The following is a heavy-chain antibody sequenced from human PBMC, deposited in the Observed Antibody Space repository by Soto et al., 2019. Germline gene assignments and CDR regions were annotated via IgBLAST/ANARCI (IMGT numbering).Heavy chain of an antibody. Sequence: SETLSLTCAVSGGSISSDHYSWNWIRQPPGKGLEWIGEINHSGSTNYNPSLKSRVTISVDTSKNQFSLKLSSVTAADTAVYYCARRVEDYMDVWGKGTTVTVSS. V-gene: IGHV4-34*01. CDR1: GGSISSDHYS. CDR2: INHSGST. CDR3: ARRVEDYMDV. J-gene: IGHJ6*03.